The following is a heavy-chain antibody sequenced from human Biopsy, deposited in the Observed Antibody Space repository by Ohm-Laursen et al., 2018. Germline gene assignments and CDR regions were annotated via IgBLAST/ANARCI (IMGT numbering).Heavy chain of an antibody. CDR2: INPSGSST. CDR3: SRNAWPTLSTMIVVVKGFNWFDP. J-gene: IGHJ5*02. V-gene: IGHV1-46*01. Sequence: EASVKVSCKASGDRFSNYPISWVRQAPRQGLEWMGIINPSGSSTTYAQKFQGRVTMTRDTSTSTVYMELSSLRSEDTAVYYCSRNAWPTLSTMIVVVKGFNWFDPWGQGTLVTVSS. D-gene: IGHD3-22*01. CDR1: GDRFSNYP.